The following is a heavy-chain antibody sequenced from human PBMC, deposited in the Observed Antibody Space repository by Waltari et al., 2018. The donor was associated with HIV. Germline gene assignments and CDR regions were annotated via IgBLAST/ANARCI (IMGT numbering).Heavy chain of an antibody. V-gene: IGHV1-8*01. D-gene: IGHD2-2*01. CDR2: MNPNRGNT. J-gene: IGHJ4*02. Sequence: QVQLVQSGAEVKKPGASVKVSCKASGYTFTSYDINWVRQATGQGLEWMGWMNPNRGNTGYEQKFQGRVTMTRNTSISTAYMELSSLRSEDTAVYYCARDTKGYCSSTSCQARANLHSFEDYWGQGTLVTVSS. CDR1: GYTFTSYD. CDR3: ARDTKGYCSSTSCQARANLHSFEDY.